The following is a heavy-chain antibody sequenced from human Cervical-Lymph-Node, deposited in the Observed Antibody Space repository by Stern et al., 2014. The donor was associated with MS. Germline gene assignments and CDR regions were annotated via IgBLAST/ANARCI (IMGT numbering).Heavy chain of an antibody. V-gene: IGHV3-30-3*01. CDR2: VSYDGTQR. Sequence: VQLVESGGGVVQPGRSLSLSCVASGFTFSTYATHWVRQAPAKGLEWVAFVSYDGTQRISTDSVKARFTISRDNSKNTLYLHMNSLRDEDTAVYFCARGGRGVGLEYWGQGALVTVSS. J-gene: IGHJ4*02. CDR3: ARGGRGVGLEY. D-gene: IGHD3-10*01. CDR1: GFTFSTYA.